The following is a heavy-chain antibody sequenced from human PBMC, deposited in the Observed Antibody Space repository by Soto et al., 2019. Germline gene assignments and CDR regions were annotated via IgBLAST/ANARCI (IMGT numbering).Heavy chain of an antibody. Sequence: QVQLVESGGGLVKPGGSLRLSCAASGFTFSDYYMSWIRQAPGKGLEWVSYISSSGRTIYYADSVKGRFTISRDNAKNSLYLQMNRLRAEDTAVYYCAREDGYNYSPYYYYYYGMDVWGQGTTVTVSS. J-gene: IGHJ6*02. CDR1: GFTFSDYY. V-gene: IGHV3-11*01. D-gene: IGHD5-12*01. CDR2: ISSSGRTI. CDR3: AREDGYNYSPYYYYYYGMDV.